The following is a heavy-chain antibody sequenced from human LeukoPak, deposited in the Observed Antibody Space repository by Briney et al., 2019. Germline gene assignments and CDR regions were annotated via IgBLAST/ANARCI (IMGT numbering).Heavy chain of an antibody. CDR3: ARAPRVDYGSGRSTSHWFDP. CDR1: GYTFTGYY. CDR2: INPNSGGT. Sequence: GASVKVSCKASGYTFTGYYMHWVRQAPGQGLEWMGWINPNSGGTNYAQKFQGWVTMTRDTSISTAYMELSRLRSDDTAVYYCARAPRVDYGSGRSTSHWFDPWGQGTLVTVSS. D-gene: IGHD3-10*01. J-gene: IGHJ5*02. V-gene: IGHV1-2*04.